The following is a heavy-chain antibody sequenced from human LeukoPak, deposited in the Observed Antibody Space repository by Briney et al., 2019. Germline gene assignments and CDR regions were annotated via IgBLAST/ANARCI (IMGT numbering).Heavy chain of an antibody. CDR1: GYTFTSYG. CDR2: ISAYNANT. CDR3: ARGGGLVPGTWFDP. Sequence: GASVKVSCKASGYTFTSYGISWVRQAPGQGLEWMGWISAYNANTNYAQEVQGRVSMTTDTSTITAYLELRSLRSDDTAMYYCARGGGLVPGTWFDPWGQGTLVTVSS. D-gene: IGHD6-19*01. J-gene: IGHJ5*02. V-gene: IGHV1-18*01.